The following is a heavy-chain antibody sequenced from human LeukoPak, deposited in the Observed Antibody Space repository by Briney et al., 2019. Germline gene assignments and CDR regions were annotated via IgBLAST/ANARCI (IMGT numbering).Heavy chain of an antibody. D-gene: IGHD3-10*01. CDR3: ASGSDLDC. CDR1: GDSVSRNSVA. V-gene: IGHV6-1*01. Sequence: SQTLSLTCAISGDSVSRNSVAWNWIRQSPSRGLEWLGRTYYRSKWYYDYAVSVKSRITINPDTSKNQFSLQLTPVTPEDTAVYYCASGSDLDCWGQGTLVTVSS. J-gene: IGHJ4*02. CDR2: TYYRSKWYY.